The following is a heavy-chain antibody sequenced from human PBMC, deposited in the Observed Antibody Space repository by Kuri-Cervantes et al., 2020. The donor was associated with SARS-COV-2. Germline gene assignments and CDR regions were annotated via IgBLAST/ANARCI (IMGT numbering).Heavy chain of an antibody. CDR3: VKWGELLRSRYYYYGMDV. Sequence: SVKVSCKASGGTFSSYAISWVRQAPGQGLEWMGGIIPIFGTANYAQKFQGRVTITADKSTSTAYMELSSLRSEDTAVYYCVKWGELLRSRYYYYGMDVWGQGTTVTVSS. D-gene: IGHD1-26*01. V-gene: IGHV1-69*06. J-gene: IGHJ6*02. CDR1: GGTFSSYA. CDR2: IIPIFGTA.